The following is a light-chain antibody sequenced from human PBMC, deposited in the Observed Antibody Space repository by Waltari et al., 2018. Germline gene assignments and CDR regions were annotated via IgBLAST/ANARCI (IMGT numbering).Light chain of an antibody. Sequence: EIVLTQSPGTLSLSPGERATLSCRASHTVRTTYLAWYQQKPGQAPTLVIHGASSRATGIPDRFSGSGSGTDFSLTISSLEPEDFAVYYCQQYDISPLTFGGGTKVEIK. V-gene: IGKV3-20*01. J-gene: IGKJ4*01. CDR1: HTVRTTY. CDR3: QQYDISPLT. CDR2: GAS.